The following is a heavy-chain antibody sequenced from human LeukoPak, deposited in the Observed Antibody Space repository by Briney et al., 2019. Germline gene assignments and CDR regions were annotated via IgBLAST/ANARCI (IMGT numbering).Heavy chain of an antibody. D-gene: IGHD3-16*01. V-gene: IGHV3-11*01. CDR3: VKGGLWVDFDY. CDR1: GFAFDDSY. J-gene: IGHJ4*02. CDR2: INGGGGTY. Sequence: PGGSLRLSCAASGFAFDDSYMSWVRQAQGKGLEWVSYINGGGGTYYYADSVRGRFTNSRDNAKNTLYLQMNSLRAEDTAVYYCVKGGLWVDFDYWGQGTLVTVSS.